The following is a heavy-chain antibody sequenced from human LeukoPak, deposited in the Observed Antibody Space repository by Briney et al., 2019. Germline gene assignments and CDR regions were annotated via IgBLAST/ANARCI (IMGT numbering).Heavy chain of an antibody. CDR2: ISYDGSNK. Sequence: GRSLRLSCAASGFTFSSYGMHWVRQAPGKGLEWVAVISYDGSNKYYADSVKGRFTISRDNAKNSLYLQMNSLRAEDTAVYYCAREPPGYYDSSGSHGYFDLWGRGTLVTVSS. CDR3: AREPPGYYDSSGSHGYFDL. CDR1: GFTFSSYG. J-gene: IGHJ2*01. V-gene: IGHV3-30*03. D-gene: IGHD3-22*01.